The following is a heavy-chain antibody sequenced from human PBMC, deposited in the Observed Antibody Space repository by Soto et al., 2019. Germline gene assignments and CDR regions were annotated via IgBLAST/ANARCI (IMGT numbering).Heavy chain of an antibody. CDR1: GYSFTSYW. V-gene: IGHV5-51*01. CDR3: ARRASIAARKYAFDI. D-gene: IGHD6-6*01. J-gene: IGHJ3*02. CDR2: IYPGDSDT. Sequence: PGESLKISCKGSGYSFTSYWIGWVRQMPGKGLEWMGTIYPGDSDTRYSPSFQGQVTISADKSISTAYLQWSSLKASDTAMYYCARRASIAARKYAFDIWGQGTMVTVS.